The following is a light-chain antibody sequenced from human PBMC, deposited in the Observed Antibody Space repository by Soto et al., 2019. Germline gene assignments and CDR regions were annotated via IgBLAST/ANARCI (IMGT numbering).Light chain of an antibody. J-gene: IGLJ3*02. CDR1: TGAVTSGHY. CDR3: LLSYSGARPWV. V-gene: IGLV7-46*01. CDR2: DIS. Sequence: QAVVTQEPSLTVSPGGTVTLTCASSTGAVTSGHYPFWFQQKPGQAPRTLIYDISKKHSWTPARFSGSLLGGKAALTLSGAQPEDEAEYYCLLSYSGARPWVFGGGTKVTVL.